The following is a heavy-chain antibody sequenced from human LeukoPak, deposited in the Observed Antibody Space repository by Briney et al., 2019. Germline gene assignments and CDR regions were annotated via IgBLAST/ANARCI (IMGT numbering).Heavy chain of an antibody. CDR3: ARVPIAAAGIYGMDV. D-gene: IGHD6-13*01. CDR2: IYSGGST. V-gene: IGHV3-66*01. CDR1: GFTVSSNY. J-gene: IGHJ6*02. Sequence: GGSLRLSCAASGFTVSSNYMSWVRQAPGKGLEWVSVIYSGGSTYYADSVKGRFTISRDNAKNSLYLQMNSLRAEDTAVYYCARVPIAAAGIYGMDVWGQGTTVTVSS.